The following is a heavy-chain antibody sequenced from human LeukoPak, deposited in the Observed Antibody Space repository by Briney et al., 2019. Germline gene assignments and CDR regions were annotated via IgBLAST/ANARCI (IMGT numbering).Heavy chain of an antibody. CDR1: GYVFIDYH. J-gene: IGHJ4*02. CDR3: ARERNSSSWYRDFDY. D-gene: IGHD6-13*01. V-gene: IGHV1-2*02. Sequence: GASVKVSCKASGYVFIDYHLHWVRQAPGQGLEWMGWINPNSGGTNYAQKFQGRVTMTRDTSISTAYMELSRLRSDDTAVYYCARERNSSSWYRDFDYWGQGTLVTVSS. CDR2: INPNSGGT.